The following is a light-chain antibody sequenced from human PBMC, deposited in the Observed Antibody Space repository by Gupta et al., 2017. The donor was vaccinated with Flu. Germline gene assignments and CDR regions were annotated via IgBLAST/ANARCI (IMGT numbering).Light chain of an antibody. CDR1: SGHSSYA. V-gene: IGLV4-69*01. CDR2: VNSDGSH. J-gene: IGLJ3*02. Sequence: QLVLPQSPSASASLGASVKLTCTLSSGHSSYAIAWHQQQPEKGPRYLMKVNSDGSHSKGDGIPDRFSGSSSGAERYLTISSRQSEDEADYYCQTGGTDILVFGGGTKLTVL. CDR3: QTGGTDILV.